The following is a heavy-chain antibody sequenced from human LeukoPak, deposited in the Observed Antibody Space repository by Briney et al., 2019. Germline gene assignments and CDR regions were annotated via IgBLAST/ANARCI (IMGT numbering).Heavy chain of an antibody. J-gene: IGHJ4*02. CDR2: IYYSGST. CDR1: GGSISSSSYY. Sequence: PSETLSLTCTVSGGSISSSSYYWGWIRQPPGKGLGWIGSIYYSGSTYYNPSLKSRDTISVDTSKNQFSLKLSSVTAADTAVYYCARLASGWHGVDYWGQGTLVTVSS. V-gene: IGHV4-39*01. D-gene: IGHD6-19*01. CDR3: ARLASGWHGVDY.